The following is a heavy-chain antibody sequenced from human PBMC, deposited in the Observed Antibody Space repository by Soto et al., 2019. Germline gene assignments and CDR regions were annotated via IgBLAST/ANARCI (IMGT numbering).Heavy chain of an antibody. CDR1: GGSISSGGYS. CDR3: AGICSSTSCYTQLDY. D-gene: IGHD2-2*02. J-gene: IGHJ4*02. Sequence: TLSLTCAVSGGSISSGGYSWSWIRQPPGKGLEWIGYTYHSGSTYYNPSLKSRVTISVDRSKNQFSLKLSSVTAADTAVYYCAGICSSTSCYTQLDYWGQGTPVTVSS. CDR2: TYHSGST. V-gene: IGHV4-30-2*01.